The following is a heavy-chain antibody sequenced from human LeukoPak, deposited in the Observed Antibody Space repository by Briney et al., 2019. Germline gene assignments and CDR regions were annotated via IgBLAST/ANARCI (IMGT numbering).Heavy chain of an antibody. V-gene: IGHV3-33*06. D-gene: IGHD3-10*01. J-gene: IGHJ4*02. Sequence: QAGGSLRLSCAASGFTFSSYGMHWVRQAPGKGLEWVADIWFDGSNKYYADSVKGRFTISRDNSKNTLYLEMNSLRVEDTAIYYCAKDAYASGSYPSDYWGQGTLVAVSS. CDR2: IWFDGSNK. CDR1: GFTFSSYG. CDR3: AKDAYASGSYPSDY.